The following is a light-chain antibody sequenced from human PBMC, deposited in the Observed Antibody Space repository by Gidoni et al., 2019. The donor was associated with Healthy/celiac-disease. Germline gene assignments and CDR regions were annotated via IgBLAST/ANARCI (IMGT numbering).Light chain of an antibody. CDR3: QQRRNWPLT. J-gene: IGKJ4*01. CDR2: DAS. Sequence: EIVLTQSPATLSLSPGERATLSSRASQRVSSYLAWSQQKPGQAPRPLIYDASNRATGIPARFRGCGSGTDCTLTLSTLAPEHFAVDYSQQRRNWPLTFGGGTKVEIK. CDR1: QRVSSY. V-gene: IGKV3-11*01.